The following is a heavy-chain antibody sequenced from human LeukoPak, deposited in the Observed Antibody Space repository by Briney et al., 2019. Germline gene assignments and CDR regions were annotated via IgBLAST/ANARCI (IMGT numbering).Heavy chain of an antibody. CDR3: ARHYAHCSSTSCHMGPDY. CDR1: GYSFTSYW. J-gene: IGHJ4*02. Sequence: GESLKISCKGSGYSFTSYWIGWVRQMPGKGLEWMGSIYPGDSDTRYSPSFQGQVTISADKSISTAYLQWSSLKASDTAMYYCARHYAHCSSTSCHMGPDYWGQGTLVTVSS. CDR2: IYPGDSDT. V-gene: IGHV5-51*01. D-gene: IGHD2-2*01.